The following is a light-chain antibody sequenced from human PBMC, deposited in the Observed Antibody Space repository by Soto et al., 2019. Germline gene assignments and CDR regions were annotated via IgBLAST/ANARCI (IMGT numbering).Light chain of an antibody. CDR1: SSDVGGYNY. CDR3: SSYAGSSNV. V-gene: IGLV2-8*01. J-gene: IGLJ1*01. Sequence: QSVLTQPASASGSPRQSVAISCTGTSSDVGGYNYVSWYQQHPGKAPKLMIYEVNKRPSGVPDRFSGSKSGNTASLTVSGLQAEDEADYYCSSYAGSSNVFGTGTKVTVL. CDR2: EVN.